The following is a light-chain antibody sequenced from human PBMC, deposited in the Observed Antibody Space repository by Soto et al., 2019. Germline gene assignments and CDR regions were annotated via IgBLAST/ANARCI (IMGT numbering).Light chain of an antibody. CDR3: QQYNNWPWT. V-gene: IGKV3-15*01. J-gene: IGKJ1*01. CDR1: QSFRYN. CDR2: GAS. Sequence: EIVMTQSPATLSVSPGERVTLSCRASQSFRYNLGWYQQKPGQAPRLLIYGASTRATGIPARFSGSGSGTEFTLTISSLQSEDFAVYYCQQYNNWPWTFGQGTKVDIK.